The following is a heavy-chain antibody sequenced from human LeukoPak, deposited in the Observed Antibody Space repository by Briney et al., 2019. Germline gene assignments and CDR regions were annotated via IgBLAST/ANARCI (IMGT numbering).Heavy chain of an antibody. CDR2: ISSSGSTI. D-gene: IGHD3-22*01. V-gene: IGHV3-11*01. CDR1: GFTFSDYY. CDR3: ATAYYYDSSGYYRTKEYYFDY. Sequence: GGSLRLSCAASGFTFSDYYMSWIRQAPGKGLEWVSYISSSGSTIYYADSVKGRFTISRDNAKNSLYLQMNSLRAEDTAVYYCATAYYYDSSGYYRTKEYYFDYWGQGTLVTVSS. J-gene: IGHJ4*02.